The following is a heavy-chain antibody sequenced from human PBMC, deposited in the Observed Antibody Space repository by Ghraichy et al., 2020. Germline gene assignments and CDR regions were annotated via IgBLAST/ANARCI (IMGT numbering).Heavy chain of an antibody. CDR2: ITTKSGNT. CDR1: GYTFTSYG. CDR3: ARGINWLDP. V-gene: IGHV1-18*01. Sequence: ASVKVSCKASGYTFTSYGITWVRQAPGQGLEWMGWITTKSGNTKYAQKFEGRVIMTTETSTNTAYMELRNLRSDDTAIYYCARGINWLDPWGQGTPVTVS. J-gene: IGHJ5*02.